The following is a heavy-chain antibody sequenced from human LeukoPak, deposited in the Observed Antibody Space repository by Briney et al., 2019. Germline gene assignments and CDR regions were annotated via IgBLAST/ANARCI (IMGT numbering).Heavy chain of an antibody. Sequence: GGSLRLSCAASGFTFSSYAMTWVRQAPGKGLEWVSAISGSGGSTYYADSVKGRFSISRDNSKNTLYLQMNSLRAEDTAVYYCAKALGTDTGRFFDFWGQGTLVTVSS. CDR1: GFTFSSYA. D-gene: IGHD5-18*01. CDR3: AKALGTDTGRFFDF. V-gene: IGHV3-23*01. CDR2: ISGSGGST. J-gene: IGHJ4*02.